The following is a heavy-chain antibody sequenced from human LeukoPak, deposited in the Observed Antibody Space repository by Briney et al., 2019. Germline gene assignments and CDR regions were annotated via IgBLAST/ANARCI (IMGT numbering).Heavy chain of an antibody. CDR2: IYHTGST. D-gene: IGHD3-22*01. Sequence: SETLSLTCAVYGGSFSGYYWSWIRQPPGKGLEWIGEIYHTGSTNYNPSLKSRVTISVDKSKNQFSLKLSSVTAADTAVYYCASPPTYYYDSSGYYPWGQGTLVTVSS. V-gene: IGHV4-34*01. CDR1: GGSFSGYY. CDR3: ASPPTYYYDSSGYYP. J-gene: IGHJ5*02.